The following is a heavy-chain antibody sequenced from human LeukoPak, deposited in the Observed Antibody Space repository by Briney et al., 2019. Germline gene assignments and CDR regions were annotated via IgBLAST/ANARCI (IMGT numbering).Heavy chain of an antibody. CDR3: ARDLNDFWSGYPNWFDP. CDR1: GFTFSSYS. J-gene: IGHJ5*02. D-gene: IGHD3-3*01. Sequence: GGSLRLSCAASGFTFSSYSMNWVRQAPGKGLEWVSSISSSSSYIYYADSLKGRFTISRDNAKNSLYLQMNSLRAEDTAVYYCARDLNDFWSGYPNWFDPWGQGTLVTVSS. V-gene: IGHV3-21*01. CDR2: ISSSSSYI.